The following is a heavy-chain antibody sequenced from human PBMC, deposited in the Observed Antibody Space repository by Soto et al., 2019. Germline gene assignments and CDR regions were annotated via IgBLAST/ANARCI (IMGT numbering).Heavy chain of an antibody. CDR2: IWYDGSNK. CDR1: GFTFSSYG. J-gene: IGHJ6*02. V-gene: IGHV3-33*01. Sequence: GGSLRLSCAASGFTFSSYGMHWVRQAPGKGLEWVAVIWYDGSNKYYADSVKGRFTISRDNSKNTLYMQMNSLRAEDTAVYYCARGGSSWYYYYYGMDVWGQGTTVTVSS. D-gene: IGHD6-13*01. CDR3: ARGGSSWYYYYYGMDV.